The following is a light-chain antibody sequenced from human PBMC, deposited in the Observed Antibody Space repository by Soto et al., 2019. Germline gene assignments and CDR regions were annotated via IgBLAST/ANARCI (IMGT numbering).Light chain of an antibody. V-gene: IGKV1-39*01. CDR3: QQTYSTPGT. CDR1: RTIKPY. Sequence: DIQMTHSPSPLSASVGDTATIPCRAGRTIKPYLNWFRHKPVEAPKLLIYAASRLQTGVPSRFSGSGSGTFFTLSISSLQPEDFATYYCQQTYSTPGTFGQGTKVEV. J-gene: IGKJ1*01. CDR2: AAS.